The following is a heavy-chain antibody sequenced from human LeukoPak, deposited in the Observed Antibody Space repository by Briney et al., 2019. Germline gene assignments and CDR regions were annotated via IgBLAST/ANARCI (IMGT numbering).Heavy chain of an antibody. Sequence: GGSLRLSCGASEFTFRSHAMIWVRQAPGKGLEWVSSISRGGNSKYSADSVKGRFTISRDNAKNSLYLQMNSLRAEETAAYYCARPTTVTTVAADAFDIWGQGTMVTVSS. CDR3: ARPTTVTTVAADAFDI. J-gene: IGHJ3*02. D-gene: IGHD4-11*01. CDR1: EFTFRSHA. CDR2: ISRGGNSK. V-gene: IGHV3-21*01.